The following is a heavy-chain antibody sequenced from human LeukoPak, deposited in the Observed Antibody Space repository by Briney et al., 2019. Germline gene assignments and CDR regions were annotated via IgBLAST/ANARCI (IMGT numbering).Heavy chain of an antibody. CDR1: GFTFSSYA. V-gene: IGHV3-30*14. CDR2: ISYDGSNK. D-gene: IGHD6-13*01. CDR3: ASRIATAGSVDY. J-gene: IGHJ4*02. Sequence: PGRSLRLSCAASGFTFSSYAMHWVRQAPGKGLEWVAVISYDGSNKYYADSVKGRFTISRDSSKNTLHLQMNTLRAEDTAVYYCASRIATAGSVDYWGQGTLVTVSS.